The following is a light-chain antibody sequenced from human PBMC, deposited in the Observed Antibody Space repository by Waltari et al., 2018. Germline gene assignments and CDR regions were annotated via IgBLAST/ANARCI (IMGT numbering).Light chain of an antibody. CDR1: QSVGRY. Sequence: EIVLTQSPGTLSLSPGERATLSCRASQSVGRYLAWYQQKPGQAPRLLIYGASSRATGMPDRFSGSGSGTDFSLTISRLEPEDFAVYYCQNHERLPAMFGQGTKVEIK. V-gene: IGKV3-20*01. J-gene: IGKJ1*01. CDR3: QNHERLPAM. CDR2: GAS.